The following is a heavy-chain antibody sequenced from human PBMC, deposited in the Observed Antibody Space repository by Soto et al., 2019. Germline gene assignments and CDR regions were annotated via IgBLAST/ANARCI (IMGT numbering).Heavy chain of an antibody. D-gene: IGHD2-15*01. Sequence: GGSLRLSCAASGFTFSSYSMNWVRQAPGKGLEWVSSISSSSSYIYYADSVKGRFTISRDNANNSLYLQMNSLRAEDTAVYYCARDPGASLRDNYYYYCMDVWGQGTTVTVSS. J-gene: IGHJ6*02. CDR2: ISSSSSYI. V-gene: IGHV3-21*01. CDR1: GFTFSSYS. CDR3: ARDPGASLRDNYYYYCMDV.